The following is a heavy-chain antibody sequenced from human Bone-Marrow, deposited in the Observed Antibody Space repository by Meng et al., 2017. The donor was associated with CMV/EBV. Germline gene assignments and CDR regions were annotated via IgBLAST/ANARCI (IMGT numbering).Heavy chain of an antibody. CDR2: INPSGGST. CDR1: GYTFTSYD. D-gene: IGHD6-19*01. CDR3: ARDELRGAVAGSSNTVSWYYYYGMDV. J-gene: IGHJ6*02. Sequence: ASVKVSCKASGYTFTSYDINWVRQAPGQGLEWMGIINPSGGSTSYAQKFQGRVTMTRDTSTSTVYMELSSLRSEDTAVYYCARDELRGAVAGSSNTVSWYYYYGMDVWGQGTTVTVSS. V-gene: IGHV1-46*01.